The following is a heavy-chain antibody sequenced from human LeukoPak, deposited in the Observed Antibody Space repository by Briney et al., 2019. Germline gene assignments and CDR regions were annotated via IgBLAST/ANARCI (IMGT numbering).Heavy chain of an antibody. CDR2: ISSSSSYI. D-gene: IGHD5-18*01. J-gene: IGHJ5*02. Sequence: GGSLRLSCAASGFTFSSYSMNWVRQAPGKGLEWVSSISSSSSYIYYADSVMGRFTISRDNAKNSLYLQMNSLRAEDTAVYYCARDGHTAMVRGWFDPWGQGTLVTVSS. V-gene: IGHV3-21*01. CDR1: GFTFSSYS. CDR3: ARDGHTAMVRGWFDP.